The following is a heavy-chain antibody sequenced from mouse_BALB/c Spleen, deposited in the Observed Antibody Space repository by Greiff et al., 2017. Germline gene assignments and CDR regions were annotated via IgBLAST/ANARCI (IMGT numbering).Heavy chain of an antibody. D-gene: IGHD2-4*01. V-gene: IGHV5-4*02. CDR1: GFTFSDYY. CDR3: ARAPADYDWFAY. J-gene: IGHJ3*01. CDR2: ISDGGSYT. Sequence: EVKLMESGGGLVKPGGSLKLSCAASGFTFSDYYMYWVRQTPEKRLEWVATISDGGSYTYYPDSVKGRFTISRDNAKNNLYLQMSSLKSEDTAMYYCARAPADYDWFAYWGQGTLVTVSA.